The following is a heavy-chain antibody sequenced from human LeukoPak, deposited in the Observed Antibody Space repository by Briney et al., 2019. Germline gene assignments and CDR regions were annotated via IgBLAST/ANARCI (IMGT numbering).Heavy chain of an antibody. CDR3: ARDAPGYGGPRVLLWFGEPPDAFDI. CDR1: GGSISSSSYY. D-gene: IGHD3-10*01. J-gene: IGHJ3*02. V-gene: IGHV4-39*07. Sequence: SETLSLTCTVSGGSISSSSYYWGWIRQPPGKGLEWIGSIYYSGSTYYNPSLKSRVTISVDTSKNQFSLNLSSVTAADTAVYYCARDAPGYGGPRVLLWFGEPPDAFDIWGQGTMVTVSS. CDR2: IYYSGST.